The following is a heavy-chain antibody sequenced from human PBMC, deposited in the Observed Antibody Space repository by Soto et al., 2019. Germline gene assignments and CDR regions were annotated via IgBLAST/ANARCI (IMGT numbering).Heavy chain of an antibody. CDR1: GGSISSSY. V-gene: IGHV4-59*12. CDR2: MYNSGST. Sequence: SETLSLTCTVSGGSISSSYWSWIRQPPGKGLEWIAYMYNSGSTNYRPSLKSRVTISVDTSKNQFSLRLSSVTAADTAVYYCARGYYEMLTGNYKESYYHDMDVWGQGTTVT. J-gene: IGHJ6*02. D-gene: IGHD3-9*01. CDR3: ARGYYEMLTGNYKESYYHDMDV.